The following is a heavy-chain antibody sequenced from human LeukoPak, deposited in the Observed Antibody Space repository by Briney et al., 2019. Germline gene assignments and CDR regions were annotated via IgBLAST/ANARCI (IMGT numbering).Heavy chain of an antibody. Sequence: GGSLRLSCAASGFTFSNAWMSWVRQAPGKGLEWVGRIKSKTDGGTTDYAAPVKGRFTISRDDSKNTLYLQMNSLKTEDTAVYYCTTHSHCSSTSCYTLSFDYWGQGTLVTVSS. CDR3: TTHSHCSSTSCYTLSFDY. CDR1: GFTFSNAW. J-gene: IGHJ4*02. CDR2: IKSKTDGGTT. D-gene: IGHD2-2*01. V-gene: IGHV3-15*01.